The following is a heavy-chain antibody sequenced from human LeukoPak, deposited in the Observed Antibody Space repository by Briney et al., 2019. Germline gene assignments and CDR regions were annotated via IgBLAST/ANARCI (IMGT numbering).Heavy chain of an antibody. J-gene: IGHJ4*02. CDR3: ARGLLRDGYTYSYSFDY. D-gene: IGHD5-18*01. CDR2: IRGSGGST. CDR1: GITFSNHA. V-gene: IGHV3-23*01. Sequence: GGSLRLSCAVSGITFSNHAMSWVRHASRKRLEWVSAIRGSGGSTYYADSVKGRFTISRDITKNTIYLQMNNLRAEDTAVYYCARGLLRDGYTYSYSFDYWGQGTLVTVSS.